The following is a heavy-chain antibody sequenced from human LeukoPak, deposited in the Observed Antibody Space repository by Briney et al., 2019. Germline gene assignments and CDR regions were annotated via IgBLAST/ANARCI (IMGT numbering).Heavy chain of an antibody. V-gene: IGHV4-30-4*08. CDR3: ARQEAVVSSIDY. Sequence: SETLSLTCTVSGGSISSGDYYWSWIHQPPGKGLEWIGYIYYSGSTYYNPSLKSRVTISVDTSKNQFSLKLSSVTAADTAVYYCARQEAVVSSIDYWGQGTLVTVSS. CDR2: IYYSGST. J-gene: IGHJ4*02. CDR1: GGSISSGDYY. D-gene: IGHD6-6*01.